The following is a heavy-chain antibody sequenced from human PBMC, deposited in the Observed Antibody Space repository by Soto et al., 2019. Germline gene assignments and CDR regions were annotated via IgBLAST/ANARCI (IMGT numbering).Heavy chain of an antibody. Sequence: QVHLVQSGLEVKKPGASVSVSCRASGSTLTSYGISWVRQAPGQGFEWMGWISVNNGNTQYAQKFKGRVSMTTDTSTATVYMVLSSLRSDDTAVYYCARDGSYDSSYHWVGDSAVDIWGQGTMVTVSS. J-gene: IGHJ3*02. D-gene: IGHD3-22*01. CDR2: ISVNNGNT. CDR1: GSTLTSYG. V-gene: IGHV1-18*01. CDR3: ARDGSYDSSYHWVGDSAVDI.